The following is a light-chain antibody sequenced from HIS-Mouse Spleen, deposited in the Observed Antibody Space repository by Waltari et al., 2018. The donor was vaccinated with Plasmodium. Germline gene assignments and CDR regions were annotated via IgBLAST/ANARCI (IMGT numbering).Light chain of an antibody. CDR2: EDS. CDR1: ALPKKY. Sequence: SYYLTQPPSVSVSPGQTAMIPCSGDALPKKYSYWYQQKSGQAPVLVIYEDSKRPSGIPERFSGSSSGTMATLTISGAQVEDEADYYCYSTDSSGNHRVFGGGTKLTVL. J-gene: IGLJ3*02. CDR3: YSTDSSGNHRV. V-gene: IGLV3-10*01.